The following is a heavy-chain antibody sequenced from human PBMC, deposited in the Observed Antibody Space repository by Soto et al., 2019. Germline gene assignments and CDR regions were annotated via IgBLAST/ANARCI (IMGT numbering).Heavy chain of an antibody. CDR3: ARLFLGYGDYALGAFDI. Sequence: PSETLSLTCAVSGGSISSGGYSWSWIRQPPGKGLEWIGSIYYSGSTYYNPPLKSRVTISVDTSKNQFSLKLSSVTAADTAVYYCARLFLGYGDYALGAFDIWGQGTMVTVSS. CDR2: IYYSGST. V-gene: IGHV4-30-2*03. J-gene: IGHJ3*02. CDR1: GGSISSGGYS. D-gene: IGHD4-17*01.